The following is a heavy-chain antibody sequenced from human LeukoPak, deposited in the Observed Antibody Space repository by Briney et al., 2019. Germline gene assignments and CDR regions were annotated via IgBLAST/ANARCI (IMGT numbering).Heavy chain of an antibody. CDR1: GGTFSSYA. J-gene: IGHJ3*02. V-gene: IGHV1-69*05. CDR2: IIPIFGTA. D-gene: IGHD4-17*01. Sequence: ASLKVSCKASGGTFSSYAISWVRQAPGQGLEWMGRIIPIFGTAIYAQKFQGRVTITTDESTSTAYMELSSLRSEDTAVYYCARAADYGDYHDAFDIWGQGTVVTVSS. CDR3: ARAADYGDYHDAFDI.